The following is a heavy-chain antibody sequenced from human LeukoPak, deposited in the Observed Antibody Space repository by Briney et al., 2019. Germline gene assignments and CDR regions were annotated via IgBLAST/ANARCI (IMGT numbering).Heavy chain of an antibody. CDR1: GGSIEYY. CDR3: ARDRRHRGGYLDL. D-gene: IGHD3-16*01. J-gene: IGHJ2*01. CDR2: IHYNGVA. Sequence: PSETLSLTCNVSGGSIEYYWNWRRQPPGKGLQWLGYIHYNGVADYNPSLGSRVGMSVDTSNNQFSLRLTSVTAADTAVYYCARDRRHRGGYLDLWGRGTQVTVSS. V-gene: IGHV4-59*01.